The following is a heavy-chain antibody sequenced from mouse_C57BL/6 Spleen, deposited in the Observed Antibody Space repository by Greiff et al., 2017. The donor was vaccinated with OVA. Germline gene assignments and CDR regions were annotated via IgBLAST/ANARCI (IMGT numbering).Heavy chain of an antibody. CDR1: GFTFSSYA. D-gene: IGHD1-1*01. J-gene: IGHJ4*01. CDR2: ISDGGSYT. Sequence: VQLQESGGGLVKPGGSLKLSCAASGFTFSSYAMSWVRQTPEKRLEWVATISDGGSYTYYPDNVKGRFTISRDNAKNNLYLQMSHLKSEDTAMYYCARGGGGSYAMDDWGQGTSVTVSS. V-gene: IGHV5-4*01. CDR3: ARGGGGSYAMDD.